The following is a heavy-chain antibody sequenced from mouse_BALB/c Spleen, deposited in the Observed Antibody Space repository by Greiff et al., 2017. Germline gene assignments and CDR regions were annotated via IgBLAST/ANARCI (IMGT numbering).Heavy chain of an antibody. Sequence: EVQLQESGGGLVKPGGSLKLSCAASGFTFSDYYMYWVRQTPEKRLEWVATISDGGSYTYYPDSVKGRFTISRDNAKNNLYLQMSSLKSEDTAMYYCARDKYGNYDAMDYWGQGTSVTVSS. J-gene: IGHJ4*01. D-gene: IGHD2-10*02. CDR2: ISDGGSYT. CDR3: ARDKYGNYDAMDY. V-gene: IGHV5-4*02. CDR1: GFTFSDYY.